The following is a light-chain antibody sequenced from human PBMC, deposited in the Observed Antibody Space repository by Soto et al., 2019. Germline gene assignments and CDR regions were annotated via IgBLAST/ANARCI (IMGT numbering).Light chain of an antibody. CDR1: QGIRND. V-gene: IGKV1-17*01. CDR2: AAS. CDR3: LQHSTFPLT. J-gene: IGKJ1*01. Sequence: DIQMTQFPSSLSASVGDRVTITCRASQGIRNDLGWYQQKPGKAPKRLIYAASSLQSGVPSRFSGSGSRTEFTLAISSPQPEDSATFYCLQHSTFPLTFGQGTKVEIK.